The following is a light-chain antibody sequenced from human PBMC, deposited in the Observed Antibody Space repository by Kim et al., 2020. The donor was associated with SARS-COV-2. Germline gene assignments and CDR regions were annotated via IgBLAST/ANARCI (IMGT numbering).Light chain of an antibody. CDR2: LGS. CDR1: QSLLHRDGYNY. Sequence: DIVMTQSPLSLPVTPGEPASISCRSSQSLLHRDGYNYLDWYLQKPGQSPQLLIYLGSNRASGVPDRFSGSGSGTDFTLKINRVEAEDVGVYYCMQALQTPYTFGQGTKLEI. V-gene: IGKV2-28*01. CDR3: MQALQTPYT. J-gene: IGKJ2*01.